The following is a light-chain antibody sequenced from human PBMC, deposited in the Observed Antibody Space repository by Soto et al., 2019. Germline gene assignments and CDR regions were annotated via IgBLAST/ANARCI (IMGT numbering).Light chain of an antibody. CDR3: QQYNSYSSGT. CDR1: QSISTW. Sequence: DIQMTQSPSTLSASVGDRVTITCRASQSISTWLAWYQQKPGKAPNLLIYKASSLESGVPSRFSGSGSGTEFTLTISSLQPDDFAPYYCQQYNSYSSGTFGQGTKVEIK. V-gene: IGKV1-5*03. J-gene: IGKJ1*01. CDR2: KAS.